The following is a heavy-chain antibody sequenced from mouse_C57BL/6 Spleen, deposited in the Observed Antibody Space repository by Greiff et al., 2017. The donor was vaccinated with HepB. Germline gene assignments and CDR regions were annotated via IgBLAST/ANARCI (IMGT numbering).Heavy chain of an antibody. Sequence: EVQLVESGPGLVKPSQSLSLTCSVTGYSITSGYYWNWIRQFPGNKLEWMGYISYDGSNNYNPSLKNRISITRDTSKNQFFLKLNSVTTEDTATYYCASGHYYGSSYWYFDVWGTGTTVTVSS. D-gene: IGHD1-1*01. CDR2: ISYDGSN. CDR1: GYSITSGYY. CDR3: ASGHYYGSSYWYFDV. V-gene: IGHV3-6*01. J-gene: IGHJ1*03.